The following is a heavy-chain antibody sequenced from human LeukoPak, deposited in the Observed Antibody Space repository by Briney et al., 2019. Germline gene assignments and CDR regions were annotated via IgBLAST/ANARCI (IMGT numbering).Heavy chain of an antibody. CDR2: ISSSGSTI. CDR3: ARDRSGSNYKFTFDP. V-gene: IGHV3-11*01. CDR1: GFTFSDYY. D-gene: IGHD4-11*01. Sequence: PGGSLRLSCAASGFTFSDYYMSWIRQAPGKGLEWVSYISSSGSTIYYADSVKGRFTISRDNAKNSLYLQMNSLRAEDTAVYYCARDRSGSNYKFTFDPWGQGTLVTVSS. J-gene: IGHJ5*02.